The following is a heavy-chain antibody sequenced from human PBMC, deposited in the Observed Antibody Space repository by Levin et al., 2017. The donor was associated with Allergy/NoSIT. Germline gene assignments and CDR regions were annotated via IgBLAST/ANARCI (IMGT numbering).Heavy chain of an antibody. V-gene: IGHV3-23*01. D-gene: IGHD1-26*01. Sequence: AGGSLRLSCAASGFTFSSYAMIWVRQAPGKGLEWVSGILRSDGDTYYADSVNGRFTISRDNSKNTLYLQMNSLRAEDTAVYYCATYIQKSSDIWGPGTMLTVSS. CDR2: ILRSDGDT. J-gene: IGHJ3*02. CDR1: GFTFSSYA. CDR3: ATYIQKSSDI.